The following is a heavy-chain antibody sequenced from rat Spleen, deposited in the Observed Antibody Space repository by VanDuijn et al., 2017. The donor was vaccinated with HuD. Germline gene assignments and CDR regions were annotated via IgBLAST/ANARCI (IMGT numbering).Heavy chain of an antibody. V-gene: IGHV5-22*01. CDR2: ISYEGSST. CDR3: ARQNWELDYVMDA. D-gene: IGHD5-1*01. Sequence: EVQLVESGGGLVQPGRSLKLSCAASGFTFSDYYMAWVRQAPKKGLEGVASISYEGSSTYYGDSVRGRFTISRDNAKSTLYLQMNSLRSEDTATYYCARQNWELDYVMDAWGQGASVTVSS. CDR1: GFTFSDYY. J-gene: IGHJ4*01.